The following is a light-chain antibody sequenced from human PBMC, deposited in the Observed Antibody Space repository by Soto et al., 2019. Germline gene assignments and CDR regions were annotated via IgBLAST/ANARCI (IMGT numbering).Light chain of an antibody. CDR2: DFR. Sequence: QSALTQPASVSGSPGQSNTISCPGTSSDVGVYNYVSWYQQHPGKAPKLMIYDFRNRPSGVSNRFSGSKSGNTASLTTSGLPAEDEAGYYCSSYTSSNNLVFGGGTKLTVL. V-gene: IGLV2-14*01. CDR1: SSDVGVYNY. CDR3: SSYTSSNNLV. J-gene: IGLJ2*01.